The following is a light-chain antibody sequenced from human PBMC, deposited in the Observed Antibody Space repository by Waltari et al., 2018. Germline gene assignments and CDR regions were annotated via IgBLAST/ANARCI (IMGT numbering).Light chain of an antibody. V-gene: IGKV1-9*01. Sequence: DIQMTQSPSSLSASVGDRVTIACRASQDISSSLAWYQQKPGKAPKLLIYKASTLQSGVPSRFSGSVSGTDFTLTISSLQPEDFATYYCEQHKTNPWTFGQGTKVEIK. CDR2: KAS. CDR3: EQHKTNPWT. CDR1: QDISSS. J-gene: IGKJ1*01.